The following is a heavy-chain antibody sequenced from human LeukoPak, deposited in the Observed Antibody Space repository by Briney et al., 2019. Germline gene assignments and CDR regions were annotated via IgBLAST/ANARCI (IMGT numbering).Heavy chain of an antibody. CDR2: MNPNSGNT. D-gene: IGHD3-22*01. Sequence: GASVKVSCKASGYTFTSYDINWVRQAPGQGLEWMGWMNPNSGNTGYAQKFQGRVTMTRNTSISTAYMELSSLRSEDTAVYYCARVPYDSSGYYLADAFDIWGQGTMVTVSS. CDR3: ARVPYDSSGYYLADAFDI. J-gene: IGHJ3*02. CDR1: GYTFTSYD. V-gene: IGHV1-8*01.